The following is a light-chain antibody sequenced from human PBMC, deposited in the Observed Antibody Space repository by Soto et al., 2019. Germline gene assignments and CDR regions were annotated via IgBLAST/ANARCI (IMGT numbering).Light chain of an antibody. CDR3: QQANCFPPT. J-gene: IGKJ4*01. CDR2: AAS. Sequence: DIEMTQSPSSVSASVGDRVTITCRASQGIGSWLAWYQQKPGKAPMLLIYAASSLQSGVPSRFSGSGSGTDFTLTISSLQPEDFATYHCQQANCFPPTFGGGTKVEIQ. V-gene: IGKV1D-12*01. CDR1: QGIGSW.